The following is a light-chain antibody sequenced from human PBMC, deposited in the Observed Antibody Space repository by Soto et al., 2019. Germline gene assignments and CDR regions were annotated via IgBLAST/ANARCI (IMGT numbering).Light chain of an antibody. Sequence: EIAFTHSPGTLSLSPGERATLSSRASQSVSSSYVAWYQQKRGQAPRLLIYGASSRATGIPDRFSGSGSGTDFTLTISRLEPEDVAVYYCQQYGSSGTFGQGTKVDIK. CDR3: QQYGSSGT. CDR1: QSVSSSY. V-gene: IGKV3-20*01. J-gene: IGKJ1*01. CDR2: GAS.